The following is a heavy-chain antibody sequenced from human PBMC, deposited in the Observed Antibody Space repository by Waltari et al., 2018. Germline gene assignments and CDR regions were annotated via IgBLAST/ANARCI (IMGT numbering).Heavy chain of an antibody. CDR2: FIPNSGGT. Sequence: QVQLVQSGAAVRRPGASVKVSCKASGYTFTGYYIHWVRQAPGQGLEWMGRFIPNSGGTNYAQNLQGRVNMTRDTSISTAYMEVSRLTSDDTAVYYCARDGWQLPGVCDYWGQGTLVTVSS. V-gene: IGHV1-2*06. CDR1: GYTFTGYY. J-gene: IGHJ4*02. D-gene: IGHD1-7*01. CDR3: ARDGWQLPGVCDY.